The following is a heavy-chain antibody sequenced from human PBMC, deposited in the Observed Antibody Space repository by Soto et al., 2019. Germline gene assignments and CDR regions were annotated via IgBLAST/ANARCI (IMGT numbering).Heavy chain of an antibody. D-gene: IGHD6-19*01. CDR3: ARGRFTSVYYYYYYMDV. Sequence: QVQLQQWGAGLLKPSETLSLTCAVYGGSFSGYYWSWIRQPPGQGLEWIGEINHSGSTNYNPSLKSRVTISVDTSKNQFSLKLSSVTAADTAVYYCARGRFTSVYYYYYYMDVWGKGTTVTVSS. CDR1: GGSFSGYY. V-gene: IGHV4-34*01. J-gene: IGHJ6*03. CDR2: INHSGST.